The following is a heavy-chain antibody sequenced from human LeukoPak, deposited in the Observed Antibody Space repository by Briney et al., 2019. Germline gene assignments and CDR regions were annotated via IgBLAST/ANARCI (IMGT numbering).Heavy chain of an antibody. J-gene: IGHJ4*02. V-gene: IGHV3-11*04. CDR1: GFTFSDYY. D-gene: IGHD6-13*01. CDR2: ISSSGSTI. CDR3: ARAGSSWPPYSWYPDY. Sequence: GGSLRLSCAASGFTFSDYYMSWIRQAPGKGLEWVSYISSSGSTIYYADSVKGRFTISRDNAKNSLYLQMNSLRAEDTAVYYCARAGSSWPPYSWYPDYWGQGTLVTVSS.